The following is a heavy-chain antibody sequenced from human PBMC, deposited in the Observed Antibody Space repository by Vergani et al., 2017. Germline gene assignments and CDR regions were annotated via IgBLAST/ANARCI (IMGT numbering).Heavy chain of an antibody. J-gene: IGHJ4*02. CDR3: ARSRPSCTSGSCPAI. Sequence: QVKLQESGPGLLKPSQTLSLTCTVSGESIRSGSLYWSWIRQPAGNGPEWIGHIHTGGSTDLNPSFKSRVSISVDTSKSQFSLKLNSVTVADTAVYYCARSRPSCTSGSCPAIWGQGTLVTVSS. D-gene: IGHD2-15*01. CDR2: IHTGGST. V-gene: IGHV4-61*02. CDR1: GESIRSGSLY.